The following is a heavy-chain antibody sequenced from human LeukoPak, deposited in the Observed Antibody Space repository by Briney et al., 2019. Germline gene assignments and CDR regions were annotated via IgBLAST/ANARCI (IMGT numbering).Heavy chain of an antibody. D-gene: IGHD3-3*01. J-gene: IGHJ4*02. CDR3: AREEGPTYDFWSGYRGPFYFDY. V-gene: IGHV4-34*01. CDR2: INHSGST. CDR1: GGSISSYY. Sequence: PSETLSLTCTVSGGSISSYYWSWIRQPPGKGLEWIGEINHSGSTNYNPSLKSRVTISVDTSKNQFSLKLSSVTAADTAVYYCAREEGPTYDFWSGYRGPFYFDYWGQGTLVTVSS.